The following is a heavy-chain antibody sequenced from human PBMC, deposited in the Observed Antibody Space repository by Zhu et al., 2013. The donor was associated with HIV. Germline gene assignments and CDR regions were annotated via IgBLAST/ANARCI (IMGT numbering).Heavy chain of an antibody. CDR3: VRGGYRWAFDI. V-gene: IGHV1-69*05. D-gene: IGHD2-8*02. CDR1: GGSFITHG. Sequence: QVQLVQSGAEVRKPGSSVKVSCKASGGSFITHGISWVRQAPGQGLEWMGWIIPVFKIANYAQKFQGRVTITMTSSITTVYMELNSLKSDDTAVYYCVRGGYRWAFDIWGQGTVVTVSS. CDR2: IIPVFKIA. J-gene: IGHJ3*02.